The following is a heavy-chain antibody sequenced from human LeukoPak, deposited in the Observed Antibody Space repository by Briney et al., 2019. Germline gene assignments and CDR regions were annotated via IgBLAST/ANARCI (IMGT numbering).Heavy chain of an antibody. CDR1: GFTFDDYA. J-gene: IGHJ4*02. V-gene: IGHV3-9*01. Sequence: GRSLRLSCAASGFTFDDYAMHWVRQAPGKGLEWVSGISWNSGSIGYADSVKGRFTISRDNAKNSLYLQMNSLRAEDTAVYYCARSQTLEMATINYFDYWGQGTLVTVSS. D-gene: IGHD5-24*01. CDR2: ISWNSGSI. CDR3: ARSQTLEMATINYFDY.